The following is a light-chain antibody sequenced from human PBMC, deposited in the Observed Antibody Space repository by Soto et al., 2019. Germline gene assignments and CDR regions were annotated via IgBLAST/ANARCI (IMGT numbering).Light chain of an antibody. J-gene: IGKJ3*01. CDR2: EAS. CDR1: LGINLY. Sequence: DIQMTQSPSSLSASVGDRVTITCQASLGINLYLNWYQQKQGKAPNLLIYEASNLEKVVPSRVSGSGSGTHFTLIINNQPPEDFATYYCQQYDNLPITFGPGTNVDI. V-gene: IGKV1-33*01. CDR3: QQYDNLPIT.